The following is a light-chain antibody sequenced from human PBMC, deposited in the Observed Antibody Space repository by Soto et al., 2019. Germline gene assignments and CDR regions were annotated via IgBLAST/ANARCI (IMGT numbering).Light chain of an antibody. Sequence: DIQMTQSPSSVFASVGDRVIISCRASQDTSSWLAWYQQKPGAAPKLLIYAASRLQSGVPSRFSGSASGTDFTLTISNLQPEDFATYYCQQADSFPLTFGEGTKVEIK. CDR3: QQADSFPLT. J-gene: IGKJ4*01. CDR2: AAS. CDR1: QDTSSW. V-gene: IGKV1D-12*01.